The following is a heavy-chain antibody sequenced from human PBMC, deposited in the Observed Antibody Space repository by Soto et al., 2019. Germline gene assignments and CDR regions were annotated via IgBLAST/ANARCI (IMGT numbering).Heavy chain of an antibody. V-gene: IGHV1-18*01. CDR1: GYIFVNYG. J-gene: IGHJ6*02. CDR3: PPVDNYVTHPPQDV. CDR2: ISPYSGNT. D-gene: IGHD3-16*01. Sequence: QVQLVQSGDEVRKPGSSVKVSCKASGYIFVNYGIAWVRQAPGQGLEWMGWISPYSGNTHYASKVQGRLTMTTDTSTSTAYMGLGSLTSEDTDVYYCPPVDNYVTHPPQDVWGQGTTVTVSS.